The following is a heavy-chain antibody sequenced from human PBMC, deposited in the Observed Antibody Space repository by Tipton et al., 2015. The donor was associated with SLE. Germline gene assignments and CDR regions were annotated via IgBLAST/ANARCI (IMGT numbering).Heavy chain of an antibody. Sequence: TLSLTCAVYGGSFSGFYWSWVRQPPGKGLEWIGEINHSGSTNYNPSLKGRVTISVDTSKNQFSLKLSSVTAADTAVYYCARGYYYDSSGYYYYFDYWGQGTLVTVSS. CDR3: ARGYYYDSSGYYYYFDY. J-gene: IGHJ4*02. CDR2: INHSGST. D-gene: IGHD3-22*01. CDR1: GGSFSGFY. V-gene: IGHV4-34*01.